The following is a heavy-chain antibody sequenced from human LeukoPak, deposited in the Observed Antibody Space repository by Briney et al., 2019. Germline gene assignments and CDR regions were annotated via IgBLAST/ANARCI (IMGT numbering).Heavy chain of an antibody. V-gene: IGHV3-30*02. Sequence: GGSLRLSCAVSGLTFRISGMHWVRQAPGKGLEWVTFIRDDGSGEHYADSVKGRFTVYRDHSKNTLYLQMNSLTLEDTAVYYCARDDPSMIAALHYWGQGTLVTVSS. CDR3: ARDDPSMIAALHY. CDR1: GLTFRISG. J-gene: IGHJ4*02. D-gene: IGHD6-6*01. CDR2: IRDDGSGE.